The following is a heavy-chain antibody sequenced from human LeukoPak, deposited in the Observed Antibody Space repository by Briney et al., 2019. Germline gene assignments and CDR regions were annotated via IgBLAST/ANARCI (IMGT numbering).Heavy chain of an antibody. CDR1: GGTFSSYA. D-gene: IGHD1-20*01. CDR2: IIPIFGTA. V-gene: IGHV1-69*05. J-gene: IGHJ3*02. CDR3: ASNSRRYNWNQVGAFDI. Sequence: SVKVSCKASGGTFSSYAISWVRQAPGQGLEWMGGIIPIFGTANYAQKFQGRVTITTDESTSTAYMELSSLRSEDTAVYYCASNSRRYNWNQVGAFDIWGQGTMVTVSS.